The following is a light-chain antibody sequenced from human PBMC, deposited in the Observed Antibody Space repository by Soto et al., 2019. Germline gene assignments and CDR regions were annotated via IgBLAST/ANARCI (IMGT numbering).Light chain of an antibody. CDR3: QSYDSSLSGWV. Sequence: QSVLTQPPSVSGAPGQRVTISCTGSSSNIGAGYDVHWYQHLPGTAPKLLIYGNSNRPSGVPDRFSGSKSGTSASLAITGLQDEDEGDYYCQSYDSSLSGWVFGGGTQLTVL. J-gene: IGLJ3*02. CDR1: SSNIGAGYD. V-gene: IGLV1-40*01. CDR2: GNS.